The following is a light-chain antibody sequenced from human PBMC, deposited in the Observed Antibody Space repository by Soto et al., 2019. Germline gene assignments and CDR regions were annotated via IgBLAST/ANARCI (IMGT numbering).Light chain of an antibody. V-gene: IGLV2-14*01. CDR3: SSYVSGNTVV. Sequence: QSVLTQPASVSGSPGQSITISCTGTSSDVGAYDSVCWYQQHPGKVPKLLLYEVNNRPSGVSSRFSGFKSGNTASLTISGLQAEDEADYYCSSYVSGNTVVFGGGTKLTVL. J-gene: IGLJ2*01. CDR1: SSDVGAYDS. CDR2: EVN.